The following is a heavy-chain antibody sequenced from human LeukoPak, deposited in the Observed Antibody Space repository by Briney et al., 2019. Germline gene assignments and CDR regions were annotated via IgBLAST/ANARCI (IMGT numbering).Heavy chain of an antibody. CDR2: ISGSGSST. CDR1: GFTFSSYA. J-gene: IGHJ2*01. CDR3: AKDRTVGASYWYFDL. V-gene: IGHV3-23*01. D-gene: IGHD1-26*01. Sequence: GGSLRLSCAASGFTFSSYAMSWVRQAPGKGLEWVSAISGSGSSTYYADSVKGRFTISRDNSKNTLYLQMNSLRAEDTAIYYCAKDRTVGASYWYFDLWAVAPWSLSPQ.